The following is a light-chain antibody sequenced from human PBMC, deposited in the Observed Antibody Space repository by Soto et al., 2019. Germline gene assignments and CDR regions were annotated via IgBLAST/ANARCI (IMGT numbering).Light chain of an antibody. J-gene: IGKJ1*01. CDR1: QSVGNN. V-gene: IGKV3-11*01. CDR2: DVF. CDR3: LQRSVWPWT. Sequence: EIVLTQSPATLSLSPGERATLSCRASQSVGNNLAWYQQKPGQAPRLLIYDVFNRATGIPARFSGSGSGTDFTLTISSLEPEDFAVYYCLQRSVWPWTFGQGTKVEVK.